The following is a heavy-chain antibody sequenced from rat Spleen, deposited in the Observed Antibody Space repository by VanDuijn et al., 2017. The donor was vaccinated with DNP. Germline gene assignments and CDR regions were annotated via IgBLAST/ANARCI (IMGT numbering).Heavy chain of an antibody. J-gene: IGHJ4*01. CDR1: GFTFSDYY. D-gene: IGHD1-3*01. V-gene: IGHV5-7*01. CDR3: ARHRAGSYALDA. Sequence: EVQLVESGGGLVQPGRSLNLSCAASGFTFSDYYMAWVRQAPTKGLEWVASISYDGGSTYYRDSVKGRFTISRDNTKSTLYLQMDSLRSEETATYYCARHRAGSYALDAWGQGTSVTVSS. CDR2: ISYDGGST.